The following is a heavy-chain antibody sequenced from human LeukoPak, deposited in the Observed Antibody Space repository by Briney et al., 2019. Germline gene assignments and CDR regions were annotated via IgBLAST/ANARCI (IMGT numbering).Heavy chain of an antibody. CDR2: IYHSGIT. CDR1: GYSISSGYY. D-gene: IGHD6-19*01. CDR3: AASGAGAVADYDAFEI. J-gene: IGHJ3*02. Sequence: SETLSLTCSVSGYSISSGYYWGWIRQPPGKGLQWIGSIYHSGITYYNPSLESRVAISVDTSKSHFSLKLTSVTAADTAVYYCAASGAGAVADYDAFEIWGQGTMVTVSS. V-gene: IGHV4-38-2*02.